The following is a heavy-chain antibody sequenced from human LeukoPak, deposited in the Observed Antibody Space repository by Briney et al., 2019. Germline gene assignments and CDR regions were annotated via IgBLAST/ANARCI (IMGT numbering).Heavy chain of an antibody. CDR2: IFFYSGST. Sequence: SETLSLTCTVSSDSISNYYWSWIRQPPGKGLEWIGYIFFYSGSTNYNPSLKSRVTISMAPSKSQFSLKVTSVTAADMAVYFCARHRSGRSYFDYWGQGTLVTVSS. V-gene: IGHV4-59*08. D-gene: IGHD2-15*01. CDR1: SDSISNYY. CDR3: ARHRSGRSYFDY. J-gene: IGHJ4*02.